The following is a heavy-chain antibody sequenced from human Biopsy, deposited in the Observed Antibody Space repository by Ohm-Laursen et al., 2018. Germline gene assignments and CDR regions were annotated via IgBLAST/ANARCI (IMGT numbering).Heavy chain of an antibody. V-gene: IGHV3-73*01. CDR2: IRGKAKSYAT. Sequence: PRLSCAASGFTFSASAVHWVRQASGKGLEWVGRIRGKAKSYATAYAASVTGRFTISRDDSKNTTYLQMNSLKTEDTAVYYCTLEGAGFDNWGQGTLVTVSS. CDR3: TLEGAGFDN. CDR1: GFTFSASA. D-gene: IGHD3-10*01. J-gene: IGHJ4*02.